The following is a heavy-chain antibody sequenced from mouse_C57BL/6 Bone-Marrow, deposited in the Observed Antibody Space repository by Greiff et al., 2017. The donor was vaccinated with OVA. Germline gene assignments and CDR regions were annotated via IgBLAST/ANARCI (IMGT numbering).Heavy chain of an antibody. CDR1: GFTFSDFY. Sequence: EVQGVESGGGLVQSGRSLRLSCATSGFTFSDFYMEWVRQAPGKGLEWIAASRNKANDYTTEYSASVKGRFIVSRDTSQSILYLQMNALRAEDTAIYYCARGDFITTVVAKHWGQGTTLTVSS. D-gene: IGHD1-1*01. V-gene: IGHV7-1*01. CDR2: SRNKANDYTT. CDR3: ARGDFITTVVAKH. J-gene: IGHJ2*01.